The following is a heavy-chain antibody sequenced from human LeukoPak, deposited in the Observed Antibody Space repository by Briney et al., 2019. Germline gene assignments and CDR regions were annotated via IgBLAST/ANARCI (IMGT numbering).Heavy chain of an antibody. CDR2: IYYSGST. D-gene: IGHD3-22*01. CDR1: GGSISSYY. J-gene: IGHJ4*02. Sequence: PSETLSLTCTVSGGSISSYYWSWIRQPPRKGLEWIGYIYYSGSTNYNPSLKSRVTISVDTSKNQFSLKLSSVTAADTAVYYCVTYYYDSSGYYDYWGQGTLVTVSS. V-gene: IGHV4-59*01. CDR3: VTYYYDSSGYYDY.